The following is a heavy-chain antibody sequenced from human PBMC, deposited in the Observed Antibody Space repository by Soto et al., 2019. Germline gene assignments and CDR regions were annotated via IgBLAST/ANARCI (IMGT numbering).Heavy chain of an antibody. CDR3: ARDPLAARQTSYYYYYMDV. J-gene: IGHJ6*03. V-gene: IGHV3-33*01. D-gene: IGHD6-6*01. Sequence: GGSLRLSCAASGFTFSSYGMHWVRQAPGKGLEWVAVIWYDGSNKYYADSVKGRFTISRDNSKNTLYLQMNSLRAEDTAVYYCARDPLAARQTSYYYYYMDVWGKGTTVTVSS. CDR1: GFTFSSYG. CDR2: IWYDGSNK.